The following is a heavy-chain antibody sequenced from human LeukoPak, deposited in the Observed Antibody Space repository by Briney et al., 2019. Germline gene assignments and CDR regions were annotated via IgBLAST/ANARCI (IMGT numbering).Heavy chain of an antibody. D-gene: IGHD3-3*01. J-gene: IGHJ4*02. CDR2: IKRDGSER. CDR1: GFIFSRYW. CDR3: ARDKEAAVDFWSGYYPL. Sequence: GGSLRLSCAASGFIFSRYWMGWVRQAPGKGLEWVANIKRDGSERYYEDSVKGRFTISRDNAQNSLYLQMNSLRDEDTAVYYCARDKEAAVDFWSGYYPLWGQGTLVTVSS. V-gene: IGHV3-7*01.